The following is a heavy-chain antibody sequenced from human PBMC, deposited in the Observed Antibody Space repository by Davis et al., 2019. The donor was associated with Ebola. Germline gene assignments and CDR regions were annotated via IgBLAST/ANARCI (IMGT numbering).Heavy chain of an antibody. CDR3: ARRVGARSGFDY. V-gene: IGHV1-8*02. D-gene: IGHD1-26*01. CDR2: MNPNSGNT. Sequence: AASVKVSCKASGYTFTSYGINWVRQATGHGLEWMGWMNPNSGNTGYVEKFQGRVTMTRNTSTSTAYMELSSLRSEDTAVYYCARRVGARSGFDYWGQGSLVTVSS. CDR1: GYTFTSYG. J-gene: IGHJ4*02.